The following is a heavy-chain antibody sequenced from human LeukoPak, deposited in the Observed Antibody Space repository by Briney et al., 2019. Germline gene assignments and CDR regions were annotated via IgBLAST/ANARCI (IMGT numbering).Heavy chain of an antibody. V-gene: IGHV4-4*07. J-gene: IGHJ4*02. CDR1: GGFISSYY. Sequence: SETLSLTCAVSGGFISSYYWSWIRQPAGKGLEWIGRIYTSGTTNYNPSLKSRLTMSIDTSKNQFSLKLSSVNAADAAVYYCARDFEYWGQGILVTVSS. CDR3: ARDFEY. CDR2: IYTSGTT.